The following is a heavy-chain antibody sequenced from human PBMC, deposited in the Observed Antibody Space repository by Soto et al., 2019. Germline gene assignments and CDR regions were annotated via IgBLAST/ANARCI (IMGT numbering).Heavy chain of an antibody. CDR3: ARDRSIAGDAFDI. V-gene: IGHV1-2*04. CDR1: GYTFTGYY. Sequence: ASVKVSCKASGYTFTGYYMHWVRQAPGQGLEWMGWINPNSGGTNYAQKFQGWVTMTRDTSISTAYMELSRLRSDDTAVYYCARDRSIAGDAFDIWGQGTMVTVS. J-gene: IGHJ3*02. D-gene: IGHD6-6*01. CDR2: INPNSGGT.